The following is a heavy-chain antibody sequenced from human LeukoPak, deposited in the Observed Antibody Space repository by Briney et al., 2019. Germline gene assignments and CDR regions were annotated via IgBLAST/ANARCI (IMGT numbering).Heavy chain of an antibody. V-gene: IGHV3-21*04. J-gene: IGHJ6*03. Sequence: GGSLRLSCAASGFTFSTYSMHWVRQAPGKGLEWVSSISSSSSYIYYADSVKGRFTISRDNSKNTLYLQMNSLRAEDTAVYYCAKGLKVVAGSGPVDYYYYMDVWGKGTTVTISS. CDR2: ISSSSSYI. CDR1: GFTFSTYS. CDR3: AKGLKVVAGSGPVDYYYYMDV. D-gene: IGHD6-19*01.